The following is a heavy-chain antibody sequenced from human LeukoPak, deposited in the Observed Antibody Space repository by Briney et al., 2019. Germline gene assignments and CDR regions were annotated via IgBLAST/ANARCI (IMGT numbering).Heavy chain of an antibody. CDR3: AKTTTGYSSGRFPGWPVDY. D-gene: IGHD6-19*01. CDR1: GFTFSSYA. V-gene: IGHV3-23*01. J-gene: IGHJ4*02. Sequence: SGGSLRLSCAASGFTFSSYAMYWVRQAPGKGLEWVSGIFGSGGSTHYADSVKGRFTISRHNSKNTAYVQMNSLRAEDTAVYYCAKTTTGYSSGRFPGWPVDYWGQGTLVTVYS. CDR2: IFGSGGST.